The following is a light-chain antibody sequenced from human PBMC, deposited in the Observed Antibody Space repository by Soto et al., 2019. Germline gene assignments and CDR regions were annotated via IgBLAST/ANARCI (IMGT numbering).Light chain of an antibody. CDR2: DAS. J-gene: IGKJ4*01. CDR1: QSVSSY. Sequence: EIVLTQSPATLSLSPGERATLSCRASQSVSSYLAWYQQKPGQAPRLLIYDASNRATGIPARFSGSGSATDFTLTISSLEPEDFAVYYCQQRSNWLTSGGGTKVEIK. CDR3: QQRSNWLT. V-gene: IGKV3-11*01.